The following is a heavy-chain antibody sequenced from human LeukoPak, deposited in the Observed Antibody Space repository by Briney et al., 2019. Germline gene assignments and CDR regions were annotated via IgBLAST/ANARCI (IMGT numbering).Heavy chain of an antibody. CDR1: GCSISSHY. J-gene: IGHJ4*02. CDR2: IYYSGST. D-gene: IGHD1-26*01. CDR3: ARDSGGSHPLLDH. Sequence: SETLSLTCTVSGCSISSHYWSWIRQPPGKGLEWIGYIYYSGSTNYNPSLKSRFTISVDTSNNQFFLKLSSVTPADPAVYYCARDSGGSHPLLDHWGQETLVTVSS. V-gene: IGHV4-59*11.